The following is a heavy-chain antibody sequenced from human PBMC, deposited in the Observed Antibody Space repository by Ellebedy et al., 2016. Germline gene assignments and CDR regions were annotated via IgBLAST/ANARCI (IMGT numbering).Heavy chain of an antibody. CDR1: GGSISSGGYY. CDR3: ARRVSEWLLFFDI. Sequence: SETLSLTCTVSGGSISSGGYYWSWIRQHPGKGLEWIGYIYYSGSTYYNPSLKSRVTISVDTSKNQFSLKLSSVTAADTAVYYCARRVSEWLLFFDIWGQGTMVTVSS. CDR2: IYYSGST. J-gene: IGHJ3*02. V-gene: IGHV4-39*01. D-gene: IGHD3-3*01.